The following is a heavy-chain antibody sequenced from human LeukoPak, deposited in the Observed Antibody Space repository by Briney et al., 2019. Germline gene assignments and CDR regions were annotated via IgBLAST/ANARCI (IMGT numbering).Heavy chain of an antibody. J-gene: IGHJ4*02. V-gene: IGHV3-33*01. CDR1: GFTFSSYG. D-gene: IGHD3-22*01. CDR3: ARPYDSSGYYYFDY. CDR2: IWYDGSNK. Sequence: PGRSLRLSCAASGFTFSSYGMHWVRQAPGKGLEWVAVIWYDGSNKYYADSVKGRFTISRDNSKNTLYLQMISLRAEDTAVYYCARPYDSSGYYYFDYWGQGTLVTVSS.